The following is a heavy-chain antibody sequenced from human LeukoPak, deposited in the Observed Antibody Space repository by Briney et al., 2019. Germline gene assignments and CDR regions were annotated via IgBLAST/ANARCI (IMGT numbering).Heavy chain of an antibody. J-gene: IGHJ3*01. V-gene: IGHV3-21*01. CDR1: GFTVSSNY. D-gene: IGHD5-12*01. CDR3: ARGDSGYNGLNWFDP. Sequence: GGSLRLSCAASGFTVSSNYMSWVRQAPGKGLEWVSSITSSTTYIYYADSVQGRFTISRDNAKNSLYLQMNSLRAEDTAVYYCARGDSGYNGLNWFDPWGQGTMVTVSS. CDR2: ITSSTTYI.